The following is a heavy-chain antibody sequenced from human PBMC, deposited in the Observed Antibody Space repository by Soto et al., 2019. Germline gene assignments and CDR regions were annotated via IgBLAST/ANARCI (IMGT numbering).Heavy chain of an antibody. D-gene: IGHD3-3*01. CDR1: GFTFSTYS. J-gene: IGHJ4*02. CDR3: ARALDFWSAYFDY. Sequence: GGSLRLSCAASGFTFSTYSMNWVRQAPGKGLVWVSIIYNDEIYKYYADSVKGRFTISRDNSKNTLYLQMNSLRTEDTAVYYCARALDFWSAYFDYWGQGSLVTVS. V-gene: IGHV3-30*03. CDR2: IYNDEIYK.